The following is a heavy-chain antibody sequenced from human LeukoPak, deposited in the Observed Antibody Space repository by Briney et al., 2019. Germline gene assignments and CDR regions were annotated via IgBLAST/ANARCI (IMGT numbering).Heavy chain of an antibody. Sequence: AGGSLRLSCAASGVTVSSNYMSWVRQAPRKGLEWVSIIYSGGSTYYADSVKGRFTISRDSSKNTLYLQMNSLRADDTAVYYCVKGLEWFPHTYAFDIWGQGTMVTVSS. CDR2: IYSGGST. CDR1: GVTVSSNY. V-gene: IGHV3-66*01. CDR3: VKGLEWFPHTYAFDI. J-gene: IGHJ3*02. D-gene: IGHD3-3*01.